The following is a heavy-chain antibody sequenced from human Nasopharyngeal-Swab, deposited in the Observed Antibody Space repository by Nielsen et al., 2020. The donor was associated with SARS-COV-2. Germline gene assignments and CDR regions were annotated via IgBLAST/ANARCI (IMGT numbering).Heavy chain of an antibody. J-gene: IGHJ1*01. V-gene: IGHV3-49*02. CDR3: TRGVAVFQL. D-gene: IGHD2-15*01. CDR2: IRSKAYGGTT. Sequence: VRQMPGKGLERVGFIRSKAYGGTTEYAASVKGRFSISRDDSKSIAYLQMNSLKTEDTAVYYCTRGVAVFQLWGQGTLVTVSS.